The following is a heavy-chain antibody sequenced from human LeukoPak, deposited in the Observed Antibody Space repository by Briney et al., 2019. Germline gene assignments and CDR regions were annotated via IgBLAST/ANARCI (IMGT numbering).Heavy chain of an antibody. V-gene: IGHV3-33*01. J-gene: IGHJ6*02. CDR3: ARDNVVGATRGMDV. Sequence: PGGSLRLSCAASGFIFSSYDMHWVRQAPGKGLEWVAVIWHDGSNKYYADSVKGRFTISRDNSKNTLYLQMNSLRAEDTAVYYCARDNVVGATRGMDVWGQGTTVTVSS. D-gene: IGHD1-26*01. CDR1: GFIFSSYD. CDR2: IWHDGSNK.